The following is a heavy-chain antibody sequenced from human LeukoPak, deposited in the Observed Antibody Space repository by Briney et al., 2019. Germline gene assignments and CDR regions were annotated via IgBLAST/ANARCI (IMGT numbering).Heavy chain of an antibody. CDR3: ASNSLVRGKGTDY. D-gene: IGHD3-10*01. Sequence: GGSLRLSCAASGFTFSSYSMNWIRQAPGKGLEWVSYISSRSSDIYYVDSVKGRFTISRDNAKNSLYLQMNSLRVEDTAVYYCASNSLVRGKGTDYWGQGTLVTVSS. CDR2: ISSRSSDI. J-gene: IGHJ4*02. CDR1: GFTFSSYS. V-gene: IGHV3-21*05.